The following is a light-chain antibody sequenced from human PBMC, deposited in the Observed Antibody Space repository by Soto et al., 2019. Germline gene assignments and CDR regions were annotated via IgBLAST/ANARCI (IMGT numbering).Light chain of an antibody. J-gene: IGKJ1*01. CDR1: QSVSSSY. CDR2: GAS. V-gene: IGKV3-20*01. Sequence: EDVLPPSPCTVSFSPGERATLSCRASQSVSSSYLAWYQQKPGQAPRLLIYGASNRATGIPDRFSGSGSGTDFTLTISRLEPEDFAVYYCQQYGSSGTFGQGTKV. CDR3: QQYGSSGT.